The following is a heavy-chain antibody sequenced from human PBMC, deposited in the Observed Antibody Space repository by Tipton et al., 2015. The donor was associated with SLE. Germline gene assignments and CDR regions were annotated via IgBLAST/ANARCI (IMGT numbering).Heavy chain of an antibody. V-gene: IGHV4-38-2*01. D-gene: IGHD3-22*01. CDR3: ASAVVVNNDWYFDL. Sequence: TLSLTCAVSGYSISSGYYWGWIRQPPGKGLEWIGSIYHSGSTYYNPSLKSRVTISVATSKNQFSLKLSSVTAADTAVYYCASAVVVNNDWYFDLWGRGPLVTVSS. CDR1: GYSISSGYY. J-gene: IGHJ2*01. CDR2: IYHSGST.